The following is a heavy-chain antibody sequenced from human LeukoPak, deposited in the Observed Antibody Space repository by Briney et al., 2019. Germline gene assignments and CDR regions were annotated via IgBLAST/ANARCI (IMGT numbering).Heavy chain of an antibody. D-gene: IGHD3-22*01. J-gene: IGHJ4*02. CDR1: GFTVSSNY. CDR2: IYSGGST. Sequence: GGSLRLSCAASGFTVSSNYMSWVRQAPGKGLEWVSDIYSGGSTYYADSVRGRFTISRHNSKNTLYLQMNSLRAEDTAVYYCARGHYYDSSGYYGYFDYWGQGTLVTVSS. CDR3: ARGHYYDSSGYYGYFDY. V-gene: IGHV3-53*04.